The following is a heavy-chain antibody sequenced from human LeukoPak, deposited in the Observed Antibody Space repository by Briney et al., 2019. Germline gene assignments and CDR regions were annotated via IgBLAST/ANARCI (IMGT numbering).Heavy chain of an antibody. CDR2: INPYNNNT. V-gene: IGHV1-18*01. CDR1: GYAFTNYY. Sequence: GASVKVSCKASGYAFTNYYFDWVRQAPGQGREWMGWINPYNNNTRYARKFLDRISLTTDSSTNTAYLELRSLSSDDTAVYFCARDNVGGSYPYYYYYGMDVWGQGTTVTVSS. CDR3: ARDNVGGSYPYYYYYGMDV. D-gene: IGHD1-26*01. J-gene: IGHJ6*02.